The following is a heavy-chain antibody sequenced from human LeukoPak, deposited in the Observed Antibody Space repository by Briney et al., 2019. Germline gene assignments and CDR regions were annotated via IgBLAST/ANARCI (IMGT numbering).Heavy chain of an antibody. CDR2: IYSSGST. CDR3: ARDIGRVTAMVRGVTAGY. Sequence: SETLSLTCTVSGGSISSYYWGWIRQPPGKGLEWIGSIYSSGSTYYNPSLKSRVTMSVDTSKNHFSLKLSSVTAADTAVYYCARDIGRVTAMVRGVTAGYWGQGTLVTVSS. J-gene: IGHJ4*02. D-gene: IGHD3-10*01. V-gene: IGHV4-39*07. CDR1: GGSISSYY.